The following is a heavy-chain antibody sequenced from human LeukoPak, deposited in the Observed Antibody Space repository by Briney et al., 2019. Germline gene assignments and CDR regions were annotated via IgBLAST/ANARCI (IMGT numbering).Heavy chain of an antibody. V-gene: IGHV1-2*02. Sequence: ASVKVSCKASGGTFSSYAISWVRQAPGQGLEWMGWINPNSGGTNYAQKFQGRVTMTRDTSIRTAYMELSRLRSDDTAVYYCARGGAVAGDYWGQGTLVSVSS. CDR3: ARGGAVAGDY. CDR1: GGTFSSYA. CDR2: INPNSGGT. D-gene: IGHD6-19*01. J-gene: IGHJ4*02.